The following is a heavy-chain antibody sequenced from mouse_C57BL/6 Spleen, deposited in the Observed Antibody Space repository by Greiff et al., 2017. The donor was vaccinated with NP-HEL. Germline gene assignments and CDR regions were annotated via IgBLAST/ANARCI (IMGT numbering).Heavy chain of an antibody. Sequence: QVQLQQSGAELVRPGTSVKVSCKASGYAFTNYLIEWVKQRPGQGLEWIGVINPGSGGTNYNEKFKGKATLTADKSSSTAYMQLSSLTSEDSAVYVCAGSNYAYWGQGTLVTVSA. J-gene: IGHJ3*01. V-gene: IGHV1-54*01. D-gene: IGHD2-5*01. CDR3: AGSNYAY. CDR2: INPGSGGT. CDR1: GYAFTNYL.